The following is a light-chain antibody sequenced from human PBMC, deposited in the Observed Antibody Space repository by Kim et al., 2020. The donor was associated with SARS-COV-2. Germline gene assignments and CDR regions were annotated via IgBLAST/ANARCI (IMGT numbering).Light chain of an antibody. CDR1: ISNIGTNT. V-gene: IGLV1-44*01. Sequence: QSVLTQPPSASGTPGQRVTISCSGSISNIGTNTVNWYQQLPGTAPKLLIYSNNQRPSGVPDRFSGSKSGTSVSLAISGLQSDDEADYYCAAWDDSRTVLFGGGTQLTVL. J-gene: IGLJ2*01. CDR3: AAWDDSRTVL. CDR2: SNN.